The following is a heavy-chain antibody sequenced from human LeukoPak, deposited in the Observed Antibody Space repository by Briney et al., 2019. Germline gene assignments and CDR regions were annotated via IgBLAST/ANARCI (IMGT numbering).Heavy chain of an antibody. Sequence: PGGSLRLSCAASGFTFSSYAMSWVRQAPGKGLEWVSAISGSGGSTYYADSVKGRFTISRDNAKNSLYLQMNSLRAEDTAVYYCARVLLAVYYDSSGYCDYWGQGTLVTVSS. CDR1: GFTFSSYA. J-gene: IGHJ4*02. CDR3: ARVLLAVYYDSSGYCDY. D-gene: IGHD3-22*01. CDR2: ISGSGGST. V-gene: IGHV3-23*01.